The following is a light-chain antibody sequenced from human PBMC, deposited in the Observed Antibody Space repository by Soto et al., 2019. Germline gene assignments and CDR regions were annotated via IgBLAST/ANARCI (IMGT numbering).Light chain of an antibody. V-gene: IGKV1-9*01. CDR2: AAS. Sequence: IQLTQSPSSLSAAVGDRVTITCRASQDISYYLAWYQQKPGKAPKLLIYAASTLQGGVPSRFTGGGSGTDFTLTISSLQPEDFAVYYCQQLDSYPRTFGHGTTVDIK. J-gene: IGKJ3*01. CDR1: QDISYY. CDR3: QQLDSYPRT.